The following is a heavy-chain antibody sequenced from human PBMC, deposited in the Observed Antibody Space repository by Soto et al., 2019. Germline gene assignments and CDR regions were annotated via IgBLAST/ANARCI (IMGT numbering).Heavy chain of an antibody. CDR3: TTEGGDCCGGRCSSAK. D-gene: IGHD2-15*01. V-gene: IGHV3-33*01. Sequence: QVQLVESGGGVVQPGTSLRLSCVTSGFIFNTHGMHWVRQAPGKGLEWVAVIRHDGGEKYYADSVKGRFTISRDESKNTLHLEMNSLRAEDTAVYYCTTEGGDCCGGRCSSAKWGRGTLVTVFS. CDR1: GFIFNTHG. J-gene: IGHJ4*02. CDR2: IRHDGGEK.